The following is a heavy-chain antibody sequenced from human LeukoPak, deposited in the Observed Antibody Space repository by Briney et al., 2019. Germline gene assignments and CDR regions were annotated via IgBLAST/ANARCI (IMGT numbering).Heavy chain of an antibody. CDR2: ISAYNGNT. Sequence: ASVEVSCKASGYTVTSYSITWVRQAPGQGLEGMGWISAYNGNTNNAQKLQHRGTVTTATSTTTTYMELRSRKSDDTAMYYCDRRGGDNDDRGQGTLVTVSS. J-gene: IGHJ4*02. D-gene: IGHD3-16*01. V-gene: IGHV1-18*01. CDR1: GYTVTSYS. CDR3: DRRGGDNDD.